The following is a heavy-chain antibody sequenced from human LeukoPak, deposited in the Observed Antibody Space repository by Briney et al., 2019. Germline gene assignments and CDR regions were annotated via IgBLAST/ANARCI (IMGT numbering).Heavy chain of an antibody. CDR3: ARDQGVRGVRDYYYYYMDV. J-gene: IGHJ6*03. CDR1: GFTFSTFA. Sequence: PGGSLRLSCAASGFTFSTFAMIWVRQPPGKGLEWVSSIFPSGGEIHYADSVRGRFTISRDNSKNTLYLQMNSLRAEDTAVYYCARDQGVRGVRDYYYYYMDVWGKGTTVTISS. V-gene: IGHV3-23*01. CDR2: IFPSGGEI. D-gene: IGHD3-10*01.